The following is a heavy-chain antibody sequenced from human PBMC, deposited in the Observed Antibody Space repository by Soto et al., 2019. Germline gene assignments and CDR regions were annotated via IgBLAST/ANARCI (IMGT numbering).Heavy chain of an antibody. V-gene: IGHV4-31*03. CDR2: IYYSGST. J-gene: IGHJ6*02. Sequence: SETLSLTCTVSGGTISSGGYYWSWIRQHPGKGLEWIGYIYYSGSTYYNPSLKSRVTISVDTSKNQFSLKLSSVTAADTAVYYCAREGQGGSGLYYYYYGMGVWGQRPTGTGSS. D-gene: IGHD3-16*01. CDR3: AREGQGGSGLYYYYYGMGV. CDR1: GGTISSGGYY.